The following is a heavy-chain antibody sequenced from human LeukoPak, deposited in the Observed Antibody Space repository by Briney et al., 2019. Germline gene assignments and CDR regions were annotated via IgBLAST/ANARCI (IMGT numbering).Heavy chain of an antibody. CDR1: GYTFTSYY. CDR2: IIPILGIA. J-gene: IGHJ3*02. Sequence: ASVKVSCKASGYTFTSYYMHWVRQAPGQGLEWMGRIIPILGIANYAQKFQGRVTITADKSTSTAYMELSSLRSEDTAVYYCASWGSAFDIWGQGTMVTVSS. D-gene: IGHD3-16*01. V-gene: IGHV1-69*02. CDR3: ASWGSAFDI.